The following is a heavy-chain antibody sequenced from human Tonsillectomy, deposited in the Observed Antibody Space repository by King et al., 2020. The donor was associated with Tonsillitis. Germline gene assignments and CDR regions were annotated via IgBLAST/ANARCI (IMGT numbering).Heavy chain of an antibody. V-gene: IGHV4-31*03. Sequence: QLQLQESGPGLVKPSQTLSLTCSVSGGSISSGGYYWSWIRQHPGKGLEWIGYIYYSGGTYYNPSLKSRVTMSVDTSKNQFSLSLTSVTAAGTAVYFCASYHCSGTTCYWGYWGQGTLVTVSS. CDR2: IYYSGGT. D-gene: IGHD2-2*01. CDR1: GGSISSGGYY. J-gene: IGHJ4*02. CDR3: ASYHCSGTTCYWGY.